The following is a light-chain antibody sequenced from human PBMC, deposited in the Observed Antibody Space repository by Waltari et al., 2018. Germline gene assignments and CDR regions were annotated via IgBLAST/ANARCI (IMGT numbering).Light chain of an antibody. CDR1: QSVLYSSNNKNY. CDR2: WAS. V-gene: IGKV4-1*01. J-gene: IGKJ2*01. Sequence: DIVMTQSPDSLAVSLGERATLPCQSSQSVLYSSNNKNYLAWYQQKPGQPPKLLIYWASTRESGVPDRFSGSGSGTDFTLTISSLQAEDVAVYYCQQYYSTPQTFGQGTKLEIK. CDR3: QQYYSTPQT.